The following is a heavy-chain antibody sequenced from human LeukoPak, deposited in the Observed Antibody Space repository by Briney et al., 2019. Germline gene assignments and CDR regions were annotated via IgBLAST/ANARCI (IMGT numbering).Heavy chain of an antibody. CDR2: ISSSGSTI. CDR3: ARRRTRPYYYMDV. J-gene: IGHJ6*03. D-gene: IGHD6-6*01. Sequence: GGSLRLSCAASGFTFSSYGMSWVRQAPGKGLEWFSFISSSGSTIYYADSVKGRFTISRDNAKNSLYLQMNSLRAEDTAVYYCARRRTRPYYYMDVWGKGTTVTVSS. V-gene: IGHV3-48*01. CDR1: GFTFSSYG.